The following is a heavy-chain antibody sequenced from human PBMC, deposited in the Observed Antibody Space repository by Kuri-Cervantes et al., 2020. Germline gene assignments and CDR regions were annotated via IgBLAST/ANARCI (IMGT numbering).Heavy chain of an antibody. CDR2: IRSKANSYVT. CDR1: GFTFSCSA. V-gene: IGHV3-73*01. J-gene: IGHJ6*03. D-gene: IGHD2-2*02. CDR3: TYTYMDV. Sequence: WGTLCLTCAASGFTFSCSAMHWVRQASGKGLEWVGRIRSKANSYVTAYAASVKCRFTISRDDSKNTAYLQMNSLKTEDTAVYYCTYTYMDVWGKGTTVTVSS.